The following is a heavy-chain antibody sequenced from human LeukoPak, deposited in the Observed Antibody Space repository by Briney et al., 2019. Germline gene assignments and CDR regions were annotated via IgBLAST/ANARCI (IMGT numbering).Heavy chain of an antibody. CDR1: GYTFTSYD. V-gene: IGHV1-8*01. D-gene: IGHD4-23*01. J-gene: IGHJ4*02. CDR3: LTTVVTEFDY. CDR2: MNPNSGNT. Sequence: ASVKVSCKASGYTFTSYDINWVRQATGQGLEWMGWMNPNSGNTDYAQKFQGRVTMTRNTSISTAYMELSSLRSEDTAVYYCLTTVVTEFDYWGQGTLVTVSS.